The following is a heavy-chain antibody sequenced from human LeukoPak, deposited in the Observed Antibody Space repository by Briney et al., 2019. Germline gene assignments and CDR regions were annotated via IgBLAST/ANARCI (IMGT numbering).Heavy chain of an antibody. J-gene: IGHJ4*02. CDR1: GFTFSSYT. D-gene: IGHD3-10*01. Sequence: GGSLRLSCAASGFTFSSYTMNWVRQAPGKGLEWVANIKQDGSEKYYVDSVKGRFTISRDNAKNSLYLQMNSLRAEDTAVYYCARESGPFDYWGQGTLVTVSS. V-gene: IGHV3-7*01. CDR2: IKQDGSEK. CDR3: ARESGPFDY.